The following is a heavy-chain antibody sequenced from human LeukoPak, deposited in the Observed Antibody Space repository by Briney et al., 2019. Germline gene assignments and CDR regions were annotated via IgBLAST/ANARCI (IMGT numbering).Heavy chain of an antibody. CDR1: GYTLSRYG. J-gene: IGHJ4*02. CDR2: ISYDGSNK. D-gene: IGHD3-9*01. Sequence: GRPLRLSCAASGYTLSRYGMHWVRQARGKGVEWVAVISYDGSNKYYADSVQGRFTISRDNSKNTLYLQMNRLRAEDTAVYYCAKEWGHYDILTGYLNWGQGTLVTVSS. V-gene: IGHV3-30*18. CDR3: AKEWGHYDILTGYLN.